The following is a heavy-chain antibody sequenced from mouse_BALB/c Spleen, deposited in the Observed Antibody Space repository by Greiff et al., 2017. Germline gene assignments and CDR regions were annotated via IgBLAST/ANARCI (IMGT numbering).Heavy chain of an antibody. CDR1: GFTFSDYY. J-gene: IGHJ3*01. V-gene: IGHV5-4*02. D-gene: IGHD1-1*01. Sequence: DVKLVESGGGLVKPGGSLKLSCAASGFTFSDYYMYWVRQTPEKRLEWVATISDGGSYTYYPDSVKGRFTISRDNAKNNLYLQMSSLKSEDTAMYYCARDSTVKAYWGQGTLVTVSA. CDR2: ISDGGSYT. CDR3: ARDSTVKAY.